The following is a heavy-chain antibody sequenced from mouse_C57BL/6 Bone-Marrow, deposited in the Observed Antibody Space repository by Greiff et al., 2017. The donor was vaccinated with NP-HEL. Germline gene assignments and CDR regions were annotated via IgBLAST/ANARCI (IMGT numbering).Heavy chain of an antibody. J-gene: IGHJ3*01. CDR3: ARYYEGAWFAY. Sequence: VQLQQPGAELVKPGASVKLSCKASGYTFTSYWMQWVKQRPGQGLEWIGGIDPSDSYTNYNQKFKGKATLTVDTSSSTAYMQLSSLTSEDSAVYYCARYYEGAWFAYWGQGTLVTVSA. D-gene: IGHD1-1*01. CDR1: GYTFTSYW. CDR2: IDPSDSYT. V-gene: IGHV1-50*01.